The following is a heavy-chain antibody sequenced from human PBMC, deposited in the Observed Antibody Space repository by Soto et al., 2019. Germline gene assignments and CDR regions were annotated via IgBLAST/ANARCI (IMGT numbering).Heavy chain of an antibody. J-gene: IGHJ3*02. CDR2: INPSGGST. CDR3: GSTFRGAFDI. V-gene: IGHV1-46*03. CDR1: GYTFTSYD. Sequence: ASVKVCCKAFGYTFTSYDMHWVRQAPGQGLEWMGIINPSGGSTSYAQNFQGRVTMTRDTSTSTVYMELSSLRSEDTAVYYCGSTFRGAFDIWGQGTMVTVSS.